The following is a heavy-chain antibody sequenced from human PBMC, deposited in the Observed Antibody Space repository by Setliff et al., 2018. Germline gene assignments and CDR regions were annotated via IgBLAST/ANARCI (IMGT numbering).Heavy chain of an antibody. Sequence: GGSLRLSCTASGLSYINDWVSWVRQAPGKGLEWLASINPHGSEKYYADSVKGRFTISRDNAKNSLSLQMDSLKPEDTAVYFCARATFGSGSYFLDYWGQGTLVTVSS. J-gene: IGHJ4*02. CDR3: ARATFGSGSYFLDY. CDR2: INPHGSEK. V-gene: IGHV3-7*03. CDR1: GLSYINDW. D-gene: IGHD3-10*01.